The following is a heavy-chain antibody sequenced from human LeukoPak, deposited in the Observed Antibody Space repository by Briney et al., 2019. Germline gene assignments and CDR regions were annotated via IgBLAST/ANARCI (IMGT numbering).Heavy chain of an antibody. J-gene: IGHJ4*02. CDR1: GYTFSSYG. Sequence: SCKASGYTFSSYGISWVRQAPGKGLEWVAVIWYGGSNKYYADSVKGRFTISRDNSKNTLYLQMNSLRAEDTAVYYCAGGYCSSTSCPIDYWGQGTLVTVSS. V-gene: IGHV3-33*01. CDR3: AGGYCSSTSCPIDY. D-gene: IGHD2-2*03. CDR2: IWYGGSNK.